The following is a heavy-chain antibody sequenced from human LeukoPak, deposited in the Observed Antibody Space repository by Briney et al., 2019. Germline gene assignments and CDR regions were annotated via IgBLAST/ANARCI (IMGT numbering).Heavy chain of an antibody. CDR3: ARDPLSGYGEYYFDY. Sequence: PGGSLTLSCPASRFTFSNYSLIWVRQAPGKGLEWVSSISSSSSYIYYADSVKGRFTISRDNAKNSLYLQMNSLRAEDTAVYYCARDPLSGYGEYYFDYWGQGTLVTVSS. J-gene: IGHJ4*02. CDR1: RFTFSNYS. D-gene: IGHD3-10*01. CDR2: ISSSSSYI. V-gene: IGHV3-21*01.